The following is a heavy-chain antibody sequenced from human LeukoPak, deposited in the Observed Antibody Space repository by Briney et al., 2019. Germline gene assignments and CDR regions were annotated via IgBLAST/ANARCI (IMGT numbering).Heavy chain of an antibody. D-gene: IGHD3-10*01. J-gene: IGHJ4*02. Sequence: PSETLSLTCTASGGSISTYYWTWIRQPPGKGLEWIGSISYSGGTNYSPSLEGRVIMSVDTSKNQFSLKLRAVTAADTAVYFCARQELSYGSGSHFDYWGQGFLVTVSS. V-gene: IGHV4-59*08. CDR3: ARQELSYGSGSHFDY. CDR2: ISYSGGT. CDR1: GGSISTYY.